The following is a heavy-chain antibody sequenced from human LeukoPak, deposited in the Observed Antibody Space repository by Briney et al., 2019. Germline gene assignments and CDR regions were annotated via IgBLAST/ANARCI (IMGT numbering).Heavy chain of an antibody. CDR2: IGSSGSPI. J-gene: IGHJ4*02. D-gene: IGHD3-16*01. Sequence: GGSLRLSCAASGFTFRNYDMNWVRQAPGKGLEWVSFIGSSGSPIYYADSVKGRFTISRDNAKNSLYLQMSSLRVEDTAVYHCARGPAGDPFDHWGQGTLVTVSS. V-gene: IGHV3-48*03. CDR1: GFTFRNYD. CDR3: ARGPAGDPFDH.